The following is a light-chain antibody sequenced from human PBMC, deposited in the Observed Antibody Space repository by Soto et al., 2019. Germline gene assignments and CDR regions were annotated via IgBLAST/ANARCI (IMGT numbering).Light chain of an antibody. CDR3: LSAVSSGTYYV. CDR2: KDS. CDR1: ALPKKY. Sequence: SYELTQPPSVSVSLGQMARITCSGEALPKKYAYWYQQKPGQFPVLVIYKDSERPSGIPERFSGSSSGTIVTLTISGVQAEDEADYYCLSAVSSGTYYVFGTGTKLTVL. J-gene: IGLJ1*01. V-gene: IGLV3-16*01.